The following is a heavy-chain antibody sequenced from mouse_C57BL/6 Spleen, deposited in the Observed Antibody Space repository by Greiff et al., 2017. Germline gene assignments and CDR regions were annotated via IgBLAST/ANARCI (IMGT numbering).Heavy chain of an antibody. Sequence: LQQSGASVKISCKASGYAFSSYWMNWVKQRPGKGLEWIGQIYPGDGDTNYNGKFKGKATLTADKSSSTAYMQLSSLTSEDSAVYFCARSRITTVVERYFDVWGTGTTVTVSS. CDR2: IYPGDGDT. CDR3: ARSRITTVVERYFDV. CDR1: GYAFSSYW. D-gene: IGHD1-1*01. J-gene: IGHJ1*03. V-gene: IGHV1-80*01.